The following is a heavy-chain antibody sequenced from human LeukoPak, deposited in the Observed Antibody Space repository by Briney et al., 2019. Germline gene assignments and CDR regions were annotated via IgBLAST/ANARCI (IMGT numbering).Heavy chain of an antibody. V-gene: IGHV3-21*01. CDR3: ARDLYYDFWSGYSPSPDY. CDR1: GFTFSSYA. Sequence: PGGSLRLSCAASGFTFSSYAMSWVRQAPGKGLEWVSSISSSSSYIYYADSVKGRFTISRDNAKNSLYLQMNSLRAEDTAVYYCARDLYYDFWSGYSPSPDYWGQGTLVTVSS. J-gene: IGHJ4*02. D-gene: IGHD3-3*01. CDR2: ISSSSSYI.